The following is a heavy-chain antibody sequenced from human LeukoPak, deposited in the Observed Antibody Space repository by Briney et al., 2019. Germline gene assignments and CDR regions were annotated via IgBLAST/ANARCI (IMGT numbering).Heavy chain of an antibody. Sequence: GESLRLSCAASGFAFSSYAMSWVRQAPGKGLEWVSAISGSGGSTYYADSVKGRFTISRDNSKNTLYLQMNSLRAEDTAVYYCAGYSSSKPIDYWGQGTLVTVSS. J-gene: IGHJ4*02. CDR3: AGYSSSKPIDY. V-gene: IGHV3-23*01. CDR1: GFAFSSYA. D-gene: IGHD6-6*01. CDR2: ISGSGGST.